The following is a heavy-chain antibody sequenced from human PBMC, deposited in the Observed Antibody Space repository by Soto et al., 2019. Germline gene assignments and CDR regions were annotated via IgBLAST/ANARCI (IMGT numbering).Heavy chain of an antibody. CDR3: VRQPRGPGYGERGLYFDY. J-gene: IGHJ4*02. Sequence: SETLSLTCNVSGGSTNSRSDYWGWIRQPPGKGLEWIGSVYYSGSTHDNPSLQSRVTISVDTSRNQFSLNLISVTAADTAVYFCVRQPRGPGYGERGLYFDYWGQGTLVTVSS. CDR2: VYYSGST. D-gene: IGHD3-16*01. V-gene: IGHV4-39*01. CDR1: GGSTNSRSDY.